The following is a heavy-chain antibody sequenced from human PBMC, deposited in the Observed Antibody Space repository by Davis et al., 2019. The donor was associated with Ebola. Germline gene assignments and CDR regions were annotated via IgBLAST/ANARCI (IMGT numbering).Heavy chain of an antibody. CDR1: GGPCSSYA. V-gene: IGHV1-69*13. CDR3: ARGSSGWYGGCYFDY. Sequence: SSVTVSCKASGGPCSSYAISWVRQAPGQGLEWMGGIIPIFGTANYAQKFQGRVTITADESTSTAYMELSSLRSEDTAVYYCARGSSGWYGGCYFDYWGQGTLVTVSS. D-gene: IGHD6-19*01. CDR2: IIPIFGTA. J-gene: IGHJ4*02.